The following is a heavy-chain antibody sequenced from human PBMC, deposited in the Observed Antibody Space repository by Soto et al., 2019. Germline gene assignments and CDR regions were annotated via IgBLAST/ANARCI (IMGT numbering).Heavy chain of an antibody. CDR1: GYTFSAYY. J-gene: IGHJ5*01. Sequence: ASVKVSCKASGYTFSAYYIHWVRQAPGQGLEWMGWINPNTGGTNYAQKFQGRVTMTRDTTINTAYMDLTRLRSDDTAVYFCARSVRFDTSAYYFDFWGRGTLVTVPQ. V-gene: IGHV1-2*02. D-gene: IGHD3-22*01. CDR3: ARSVRFDTSAYYFDF. CDR2: INPNTGGT.